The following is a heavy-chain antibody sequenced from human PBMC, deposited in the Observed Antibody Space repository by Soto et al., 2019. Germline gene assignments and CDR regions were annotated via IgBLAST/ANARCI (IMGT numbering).Heavy chain of an antibody. Sequence: KAGGSLRLSCAASGFIFSHAWMNWVRQAPGKGLEWVSRIKSKTAGGTTDYAAPAKGRCTISRDDSKNTLYLHMNSLNTEDTAVYYCTTDRFSVSPDWGLGTLVTVSS. D-gene: IGHD3-3*01. V-gene: IGHV3-15*01. CDR1: GFIFSHAW. CDR3: TTDRFSVSPD. CDR2: IKSKTAGGTT. J-gene: IGHJ4*02.